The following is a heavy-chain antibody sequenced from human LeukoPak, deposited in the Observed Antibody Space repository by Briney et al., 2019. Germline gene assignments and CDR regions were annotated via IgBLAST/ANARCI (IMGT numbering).Heavy chain of an antibody. CDR3: ARERDCSSTSCPFDP. D-gene: IGHD2-2*01. Sequence: SETLSLTCAVYGGSFSGYYWSWIRQPPGKGLEWIGETNHSGSTNYNPSLRSRVTISVDTSKNQFSLKLSSVTAADTAVYYCARERDCSSTSCPFDPWGQGTLVTVSS. V-gene: IGHV4-34*01. J-gene: IGHJ5*02. CDR1: GGSFSGYY. CDR2: TNHSGST.